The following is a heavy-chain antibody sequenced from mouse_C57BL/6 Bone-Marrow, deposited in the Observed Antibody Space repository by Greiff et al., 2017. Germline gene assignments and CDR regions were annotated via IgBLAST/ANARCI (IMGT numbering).Heavy chain of an antibody. V-gene: IGHV1-80*01. CDR1: GYAFSSYW. CDR3: ARRGRSYYAMDY. CDR2: IYPGDGDT. J-gene: IGHJ4*01. Sequence: VQLQESGAELVKPGASVKISCKASGYAFSSYWMNWVKQRPGKGLEWIGQIYPGDGDTNYNGKFKGKATLTADKSSSTAYMQLSSLTSEDSAVYFCARRGRSYYAMDYGGQGTSVTVSS. D-gene: IGHD1-1*01.